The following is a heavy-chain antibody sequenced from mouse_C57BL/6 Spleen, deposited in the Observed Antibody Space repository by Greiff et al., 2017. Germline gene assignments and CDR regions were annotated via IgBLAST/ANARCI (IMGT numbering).Heavy chain of an antibody. V-gene: IGHV1-64*01. J-gene: IGHJ2*01. CDR3: ARHDGYYAFDY. Sequence: VQLQQPGAELVKPGASVKLSCKASGYTFTSYWMHWVKQRPGQGLEWIGMIHPNSGSTNYNEKFKSKATLTVDKSSSTAYMQLSSLTSEDSAVYYCARHDGYYAFDYWGQGTTLTGSS. CDR1: GYTFTSYW. D-gene: IGHD2-3*01. CDR2: IHPNSGST.